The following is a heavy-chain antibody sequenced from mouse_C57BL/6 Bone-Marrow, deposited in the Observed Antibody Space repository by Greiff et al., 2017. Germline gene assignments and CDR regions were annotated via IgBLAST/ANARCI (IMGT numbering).Heavy chain of an antibody. Sequence: DVKLVESGGGLVQPGGSLKLSCAASGFTFSDYYMYWVRQTPEKRLEWVAYISNGGGSTYYPDTVKGRFTISRDNAKNTLYLQMSRLKSEDTAMYYCARHGYPYYAMDYWGQGTSVTVSS. V-gene: IGHV5-12*01. CDR3: ARHGYPYYAMDY. D-gene: IGHD2-2*01. CDR1: GFTFSDYY. CDR2: ISNGGGST. J-gene: IGHJ4*01.